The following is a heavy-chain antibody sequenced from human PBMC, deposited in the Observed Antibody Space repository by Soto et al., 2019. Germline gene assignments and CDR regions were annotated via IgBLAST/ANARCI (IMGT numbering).Heavy chain of an antibody. D-gene: IGHD3-16*01. CDR3: AKPGIIDSTRLYYYYMDV. Sequence: GGSLRLSCAASGFTFSSYAMSWVRQAPGKGLEWVSAISGSGGSTYYADSVKGRFTISRDNSKNTLYLQMNSLRAEDTAVYYWAKPGIIDSTRLYYYYMDVWGKGTTVTVSS. CDR2: ISGSGGST. J-gene: IGHJ6*03. V-gene: IGHV3-23*01. CDR1: GFTFSSYA.